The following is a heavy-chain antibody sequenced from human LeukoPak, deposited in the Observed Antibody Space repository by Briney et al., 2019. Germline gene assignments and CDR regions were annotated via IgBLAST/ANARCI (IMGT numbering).Heavy chain of an antibody. Sequence: SETLSLTCTVPGGSIGTSYWSWIRQPPGKGLEWIGYVSYSGNTNYNPSLKSRVTVSVDSSKNQFSLKLNSVTAADTAVYYCARQLYTSKSPCDYWGQGTRVTVSS. CDR3: ARQLYTSKSPCDY. V-gene: IGHV4-59*08. CDR2: VSYSGNT. D-gene: IGHD5-18*01. CDR1: GGSIGTSY. J-gene: IGHJ4*02.